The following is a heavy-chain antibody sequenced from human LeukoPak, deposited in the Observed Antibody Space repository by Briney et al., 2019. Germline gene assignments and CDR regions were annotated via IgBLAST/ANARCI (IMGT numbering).Heavy chain of an antibody. D-gene: IGHD2-21*01. J-gene: IGHJ4*02. Sequence: ASVKVSCKASGYTFSGHHIHWVRQTPGQGLDWMGWINPNGGGTIYAQKFQGRVSMTTDTSISTAYMELSDLRSDDTAVYHCARDPGLFPLDCWGQGTLVTVSS. CDR3: ARDPGLFPLDC. V-gene: IGHV1-2*02. CDR2: INPNGGGT. CDR1: GYTFSGHH.